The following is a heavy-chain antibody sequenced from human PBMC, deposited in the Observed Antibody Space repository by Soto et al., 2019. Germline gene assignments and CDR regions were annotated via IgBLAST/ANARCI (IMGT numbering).Heavy chain of an antibody. Sequence: SETLSLTCTVSGGSISSYYWSWIRQPPGKGLEWIGYIYYSGSTNYNPSLKSRVTISVDTSKNQFSLKLSSVTAADTAVYYCARRYSSSWFFDYWGQGTLVTVSS. CDR3: ARRYSSSWFFDY. J-gene: IGHJ4*02. CDR1: GGSISSYY. D-gene: IGHD6-13*01. V-gene: IGHV4-59*01. CDR2: IYYSGST.